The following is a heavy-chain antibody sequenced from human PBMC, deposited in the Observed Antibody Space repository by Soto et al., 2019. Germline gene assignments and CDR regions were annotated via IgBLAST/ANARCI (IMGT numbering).Heavy chain of an antibody. V-gene: IGHV1-69*12. CDR2: IMPVFRRP. CDR3: XXXXXXXXXXXXXXXXXXX. CDR1: GGTFRTSA. Sequence: QVQLVQSGAEVKKPGSSVKVSCKASGGTFRTSAISWVRQAPGQGLEWVGGIMPVFRRPKYAQNFQDRVTITADESTSTAYXXXXXXXXXXXXXXXXXXXXXXXXXXXXXXXXXXXXGQGTAVT. J-gene: IGHJ6*02.